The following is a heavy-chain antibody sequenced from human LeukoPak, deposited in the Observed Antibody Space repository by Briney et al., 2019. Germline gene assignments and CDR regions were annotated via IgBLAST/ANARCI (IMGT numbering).Heavy chain of an antibody. CDR3: ARHVGHRYYYDSSGYPDAFDI. CDR1: GGSISSYY. CDR2: IYYSGST. Sequence: SETLSLTCTVSGGSISSYYWSWIRQPPGKGLEWIGYIYYSGSTNYNPSLKSRVTISVDTSKNQFSPKLSSVTAADTAVYYCARHVGHRYYYDSSGYPDAFDIWGQGTMVTVSS. D-gene: IGHD3-22*01. V-gene: IGHV4-59*08. J-gene: IGHJ3*02.